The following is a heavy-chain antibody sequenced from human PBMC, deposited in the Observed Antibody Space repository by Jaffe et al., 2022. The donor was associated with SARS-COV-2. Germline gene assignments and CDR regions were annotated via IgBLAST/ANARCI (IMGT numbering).Heavy chain of an antibody. CDR2: ISSSSSTI. V-gene: IGHV3-48*02. D-gene: IGHD3-22*01. J-gene: IGHJ4*02. CDR1: GFTFSSYS. CDR3: ARDPPEAGSGYYLLDY. Sequence: EVQLVESGGGLVQPGGSLRLSCAASGFTFSSYSMNWVRQAPGKGLEWVSYISSSSSTIYYADSVKGRFTISRDNAKNSLYLQMNSLRDEDTAVYYCARDPPEAGSGYYLLDYWGQGTLVTVSS.